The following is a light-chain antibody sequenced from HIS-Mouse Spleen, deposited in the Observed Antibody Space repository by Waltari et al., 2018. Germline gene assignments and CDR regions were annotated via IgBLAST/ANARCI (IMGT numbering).Light chain of an antibody. CDR1: SSDVGGYNY. Sequence: QSALTQPASVSGSPGQSITISCTGTSSDVGGYNYVSWYQQHPGKAPKLMIYDVSNRPSGVSNRFSGSTSVNTASLTISVLQAEDEADYYCSSYTSSSFNVVFGGGTKLTVL. CDR2: DVS. CDR3: SSYTSSSFNVV. J-gene: IGLJ2*01. V-gene: IGLV2-14*03.